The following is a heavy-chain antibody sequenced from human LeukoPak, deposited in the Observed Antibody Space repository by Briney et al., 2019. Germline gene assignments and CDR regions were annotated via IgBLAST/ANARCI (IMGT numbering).Heavy chain of an antibody. CDR3: ARYRFVVGATDSFDI. D-gene: IGHD1-26*01. V-gene: IGHV3-21*01. CDR2: ITTSSSYI. CDR1: GFTFSSYS. J-gene: IGHJ3*02. Sequence: GGSLRLSCAASGFTFSSYSMNWVRQAPGKGLEWVSSITTSSSYIYYADSVKGRFTISRDNAKNSLYLHMNSPRAEDRAVYYCARYRFVVGATDSFDIWGQGTMVTVSS.